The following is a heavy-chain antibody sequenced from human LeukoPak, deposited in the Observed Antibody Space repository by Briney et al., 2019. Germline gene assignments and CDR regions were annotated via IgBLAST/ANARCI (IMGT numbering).Heavy chain of an antibody. D-gene: IGHD2-15*01. CDR3: ARAIGSTPTLDS. CDR1: GFTFSDYY. J-gene: IGHJ4*02. Sequence: PGGSLRLSCAASGFTFSDYYMSWIRQAPGKGLEWVSYISGSSSYTSHSESVMGRFTISRDSAKNSLYLQMNSLRAEDTAVYYCARAIGSTPTLDSWGQGTLVTVSS. V-gene: IGHV3-11*06. CDR2: ISGSSSYT.